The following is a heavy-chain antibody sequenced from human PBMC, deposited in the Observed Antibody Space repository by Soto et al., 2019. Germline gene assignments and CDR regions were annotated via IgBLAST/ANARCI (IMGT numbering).Heavy chain of an antibody. CDR3: ASYHVILRGHDFFYGSDV. CDR2: IPQDGVDG. Sequence: PGGTLRLSCEVSGVTFSMYSMSWGRQRPGKGLELVAKIPQDGVDGHYANSVMGRFIISRDNDKNSLHLLLNNLRAEAAAADYCASYHVILRGHDFFYGSDVWGRGAMVTVSS. V-gene: IGHV3-7*03. CDR1: GVTFSMYS. J-gene: IGHJ6*02. D-gene: IGHD3-10*01.